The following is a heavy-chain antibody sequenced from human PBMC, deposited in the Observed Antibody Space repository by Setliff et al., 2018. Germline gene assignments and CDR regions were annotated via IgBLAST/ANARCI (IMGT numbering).Heavy chain of an antibody. J-gene: IGHJ6*02. Sequence: LSLTCTVSGGSISSSSYYWGWIRQPPGKGLEWIGSIYYSGSTYYNPPLKSRVTISVDTSKNQLSLKLSSVTAADTAVYYCARVGGYYYYYYGMDVWGQGTTVTVSS. CDR1: GGSISSSSYY. CDR2: IYYSGST. CDR3: ARVGGYYYYYYGMDV. V-gene: IGHV4-39*07.